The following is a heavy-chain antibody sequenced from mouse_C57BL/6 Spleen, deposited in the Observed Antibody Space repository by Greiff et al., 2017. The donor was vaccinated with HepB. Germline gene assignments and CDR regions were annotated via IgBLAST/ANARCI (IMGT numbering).Heavy chain of an antibody. CDR3: ARDRGYYGSSYDY. Sequence: QVQLQQPGAELVKPGASVKLSCKASGYTFTSYWMHWVKQRPGRGLEWIGRIDPNSGGTKYNEKFKSKATLTVDKPSSTAYMQRSSLTSEDSAVYYCARDRGYYGSSYDYWGQGTTLTVSS. CDR1: GYTFTSYW. J-gene: IGHJ2*01. V-gene: IGHV1-72*01. D-gene: IGHD1-1*01. CDR2: IDPNSGGT.